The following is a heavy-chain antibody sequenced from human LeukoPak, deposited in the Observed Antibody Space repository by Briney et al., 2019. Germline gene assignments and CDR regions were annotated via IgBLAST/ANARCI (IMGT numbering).Heavy chain of an antibody. Sequence: GGSLRLSCAASGFTLSVYWMTWVRQAPGKGLEWVATIDQYGGQKYYVDSVKSRFTISRDNAENSLFLQMNSLRADDTAVYYCAIEVWFRADSWGQGTLVTVSS. V-gene: IGHV3-7*05. CDR1: GFTLSVYW. D-gene: IGHD3-10*01. J-gene: IGHJ4*02. CDR2: IDQYGGQK. CDR3: AIEVWFRADS.